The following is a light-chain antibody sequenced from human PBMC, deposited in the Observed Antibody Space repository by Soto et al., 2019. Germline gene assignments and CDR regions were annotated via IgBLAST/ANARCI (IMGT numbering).Light chain of an antibody. CDR2: GAS. J-gene: IGKJ1*01. CDR1: QSVSSY. V-gene: IGKV3-20*01. Sequence: EIVLTQSPGTLSLSPGERATLSCRASQSVSSYLAWYQQKPGQAPRLLMYGASSRATGIPDRFSGSGSGTDFTLTITRLEPEDSAVYYCQQYASPRTFGQGTKVDIK. CDR3: QQYASPRT.